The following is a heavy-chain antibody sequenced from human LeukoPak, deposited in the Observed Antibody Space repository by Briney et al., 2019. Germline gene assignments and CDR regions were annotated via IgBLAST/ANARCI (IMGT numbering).Heavy chain of an antibody. CDR2: ISSSGSTI. CDR1: GFTFSSYE. Sequence: PGGSLRLSCAASGFTFSSYEMNWVRQAPGKGLEWVSYISSSGSTIYYADSVKGRFTISRDNAKNSLYLQMNSLRAEDTAVYYCASVFDCSGGSCYSLVVDYWGQGTLVTVSS. CDR3: ASVFDCSGGSCYSLVVDY. J-gene: IGHJ4*02. V-gene: IGHV3-48*03. D-gene: IGHD2-15*01.